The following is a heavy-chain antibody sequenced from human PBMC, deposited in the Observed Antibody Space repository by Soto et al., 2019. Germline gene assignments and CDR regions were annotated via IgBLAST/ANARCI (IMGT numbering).Heavy chain of an antibody. D-gene: IGHD3-3*01. CDR1: GFTFDNYA. Sequence: EAQLVESGGGLVQPGRSLRLYCAASGFTFDNYAMHWVRQGPGKGLEWVSGINWNSVTFDYADSVKGRFTISRDNAKNSLYLQMNGLSHKKQAFNTCEKNTAGIFGNNLTSFASGGRGTWSPSRQ. J-gene: IGHJ4*02. CDR3: EKNTAGIFGNNLTSFAS. V-gene: IGHV3-9*01. CDR2: INWNSVTF.